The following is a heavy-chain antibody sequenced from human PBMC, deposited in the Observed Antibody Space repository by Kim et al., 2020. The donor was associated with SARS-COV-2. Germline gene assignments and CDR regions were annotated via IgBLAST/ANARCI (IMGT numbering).Heavy chain of an antibody. CDR2: T. CDR3: AKGARVFGIDV. D-gene: IGHD6-13*01. V-gene: IGHV3-23*01. J-gene: IGHJ6*02. Sequence: TFYPDSGKGRFSISRDNSRNTVYLQMNSLRVDDTALYYCAKGARVFGIDVWGQGTTVTVSS.